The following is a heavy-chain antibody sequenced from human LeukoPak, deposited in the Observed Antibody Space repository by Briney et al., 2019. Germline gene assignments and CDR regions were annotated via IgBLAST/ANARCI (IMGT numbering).Heavy chain of an antibody. CDR3: AKDQEGFPRTIDY. V-gene: IGHV3-23*01. CDR1: GFTFSSYA. J-gene: IGHJ4*02. Sequence: GGSLRLSCAVSGFTFSSYAMNWVRQAPGKALEWVSALSGSGDSTYYADSVKGRFTISRDNSRDTLYLQMNTLRAADTAIYYCAKDQEGFPRTIDYWGQGTLVTVSS. CDR2: LSGSGDST.